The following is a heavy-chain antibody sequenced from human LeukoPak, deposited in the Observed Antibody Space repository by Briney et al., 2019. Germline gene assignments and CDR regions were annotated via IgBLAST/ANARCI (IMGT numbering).Heavy chain of an antibody. CDR1: GFTFSTNS. J-gene: IGHJ4*02. Sequence: PGGSLRLSCTVSGFTFSTNSMSWVRQAPGKGLEWVSFIYSDNTHYSDSVKGRFTISRDNYKNTLYLQMNSLRAEDTAVYYCARRAGAYSHPYDYWGQGTLVTVSS. CDR3: ARRAGAYSHPYDY. CDR2: IYSDNT. D-gene: IGHD4/OR15-4a*01. V-gene: IGHV3-53*01.